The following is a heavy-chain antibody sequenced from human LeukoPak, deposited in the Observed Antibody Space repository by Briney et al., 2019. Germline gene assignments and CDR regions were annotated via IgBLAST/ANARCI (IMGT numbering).Heavy chain of an antibody. D-gene: IGHD3-9*01. CDR2: PYYSGST. J-gene: IGHJ3*02. Sequence: SETLSLTCTVSGGSISSHYWSWIRQPPGKGLEWIGYPYYSGSTNYNRSLKSRVTISVDTSKNQFSLKLSSVTAADTAVYYCARGRGGLYYDILTGYYDAFDIWGQGTMVTVSS. CDR1: GGSISSHY. V-gene: IGHV4-59*11. CDR3: ARGRGGLYYDILTGYYDAFDI.